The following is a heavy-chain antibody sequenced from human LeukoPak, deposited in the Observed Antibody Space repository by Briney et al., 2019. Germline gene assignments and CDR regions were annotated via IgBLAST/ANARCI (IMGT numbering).Heavy chain of an antibody. D-gene: IGHD1-26*01. Sequence: GGSLTPSCAASGFIFSNYWMHWARQAPGKGLVWVSRLNLDGTTRDYADSVKGRFTISRDNAKNTLSLQMNSLKVDDTAVYYCARESAGSYWGWGQGTPVTVSS. V-gene: IGHV3-74*01. CDR2: LNLDGTTR. J-gene: IGHJ4*02. CDR3: ARESAGSYWG. CDR1: GFIFSNYW.